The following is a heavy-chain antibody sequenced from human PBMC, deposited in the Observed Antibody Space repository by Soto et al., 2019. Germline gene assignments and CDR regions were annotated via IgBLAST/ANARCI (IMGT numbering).Heavy chain of an antibody. CDR1: GFSFNSYW. CDR2: INQDGSEK. J-gene: IGHJ4*02. CDR3: GRLSPGASGGTF. Sequence: PGGSLRLSCAASGFSFNSYWMTWARQVPGRGLEWLAKINQDGSEKNYVDSVRGRFTISRDNAKTSLYLRMDNLRAEDTGVYFCGRLSPGASGGTFWGQGTLVTVSS. D-gene: IGHD2-15*01. V-gene: IGHV3-7*03.